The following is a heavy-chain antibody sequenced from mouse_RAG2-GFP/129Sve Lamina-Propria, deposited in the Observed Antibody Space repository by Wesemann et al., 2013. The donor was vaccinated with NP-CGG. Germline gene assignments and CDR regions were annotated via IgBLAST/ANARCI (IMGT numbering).Heavy chain of an antibody. CDR3: AKQEGNYLGPFDY. Sequence: QVQLKESGPVLVAPSQSLSITCTVSGFSLTSYGVHWVRQPPGKGLEWLGVIWAGGSTNYNSALMSRLSISKDNSKSQVFLKMNSLQTDDTAMYYCAKQEGNYLGPFDYWGQGTTLTVSS. V-gene: IGHV2-9*01. CDR1: GFSLTSYG. D-gene: IGHD1-1*01. CDR2: IWAGGST. J-gene: IGHJ2*01.